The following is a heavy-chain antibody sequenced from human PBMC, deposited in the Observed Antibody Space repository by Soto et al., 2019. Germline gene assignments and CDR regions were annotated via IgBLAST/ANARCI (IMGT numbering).Heavy chain of an antibody. CDR1: GYIIKNYW. CDR3: FRGGVTSRTFDY. J-gene: IGHJ4*02. CDR2: IFPDDSDT. Sequence: GASLKISCKASGYIIKNYWIGWVRQMPGQGLEWMGIIFPDDSDTRYSPSFQGHVTISVDKSISTAYVQWSSLKASDSAIYYCFRGGVTSRTFDYWGQGTLVTVSS. D-gene: IGHD3-16*01. V-gene: IGHV5-51*01.